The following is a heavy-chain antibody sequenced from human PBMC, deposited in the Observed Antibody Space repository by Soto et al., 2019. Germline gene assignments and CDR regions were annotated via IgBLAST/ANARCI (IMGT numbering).Heavy chain of an antibody. Sequence: QITLKESGPTLVKPTQTLTLTCTFSGFSLSTSGVGVGWIRQPPGKALECLALIYWDDDKRYSPSLKSRLTITKDTSKNQVVLTMTNMDPVDTATYYCAHRLHPFRYFDLWGRGTLVTVSS. CDR1: GFSLSTSGVG. J-gene: IGHJ2*01. CDR2: IYWDDDK. V-gene: IGHV2-5*02. CDR3: AHRLHPFRYFDL.